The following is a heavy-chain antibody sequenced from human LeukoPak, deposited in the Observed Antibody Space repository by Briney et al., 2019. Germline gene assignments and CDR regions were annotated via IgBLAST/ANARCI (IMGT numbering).Heavy chain of an antibody. CDR2: IYYSGSA. Sequence: SQTLSLTCTVSGGSISSGGHYWSWIRQHPAKGLECIGYIYYSGSAYYNPSLESRVTISIDTSKNQFSLKLTSVTAADTAVYYCARGSLRLFDYWGQGALVTVSS. CDR1: GGSISSGGHY. D-gene: IGHD5/OR15-5a*01. CDR3: ARGSLRLFDY. V-gene: IGHV4-31*03. J-gene: IGHJ4*02.